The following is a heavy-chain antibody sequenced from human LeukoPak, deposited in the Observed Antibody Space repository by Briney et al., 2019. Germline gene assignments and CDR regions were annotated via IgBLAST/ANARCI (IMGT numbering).Heavy chain of an antibody. J-gene: IGHJ3*02. V-gene: IGHV1-2*02. D-gene: IGHD1-26*01. CDR3: ARGGEYSGSYSAVDI. Sequence: GASVKVSCKASGYTFTGYYMHWVRQAPGQGLEWMGWINPNSGGTNYAQKFQGRVTMTRDTSISTAYMELSRLRSDDTAVYYCARGGEYSGSYSAVDIWGQGTMVTVSS. CDR2: INPNSGGT. CDR1: GYTFTGYY.